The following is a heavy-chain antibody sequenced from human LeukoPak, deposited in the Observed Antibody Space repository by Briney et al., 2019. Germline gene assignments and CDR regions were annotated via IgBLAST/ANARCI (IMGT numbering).Heavy chain of an antibody. J-gene: IGHJ4*02. CDR2: IIPIFGTA. Sequence: GASVKVSCKASGGTFSSYAISWVRQAPGQGLEWMGGIIPIFGTANYAQKFQGRVTITADKSTSTAYMELSSLRSEDTAVYYCARDLNVNYYDSSGFDYWGQGTLVTVSS. CDR3: ARDLNVNYYDSSGFDY. CDR1: GGTFSSYA. V-gene: IGHV1-69*06. D-gene: IGHD3-22*01.